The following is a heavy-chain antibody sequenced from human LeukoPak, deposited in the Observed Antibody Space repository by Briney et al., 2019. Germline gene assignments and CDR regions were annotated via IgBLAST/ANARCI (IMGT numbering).Heavy chain of an antibody. J-gene: IGHJ4*02. CDR2: INPDGSVK. CDR3: ARGLDSSSWYGDY. Sequence: GGSLRLSCVISAFTFGSNWMSWVRQAPGKGLEWVANINPDGSVKYYVDSVEGRFTISRDNAKNTLYLQMNSLRAEDTAVYYCARGLDSSSWYGDYWGQGTLVTVSS. V-gene: IGHV3-7*01. CDR1: AFTFGSNW. D-gene: IGHD6-13*01.